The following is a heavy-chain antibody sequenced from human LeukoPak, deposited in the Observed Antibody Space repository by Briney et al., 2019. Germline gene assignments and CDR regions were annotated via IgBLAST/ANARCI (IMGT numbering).Heavy chain of an antibody. CDR2: IKTDGSST. V-gene: IGHV3-74*01. D-gene: IGHD5/OR15-5a*01. Sequence: GGSLRLSCAASGFTFSSYWMHWVRQAPGKGLVWVSRIKTDGSSTDYADSVKGRFTISRDNAKNKMYLQMNSLRAEDTAVYYCSRGVSGTGPDIWGLGTMVTVSS. CDR1: GFTFSSYW. CDR3: SRGVSGTGPDI. J-gene: IGHJ3*02.